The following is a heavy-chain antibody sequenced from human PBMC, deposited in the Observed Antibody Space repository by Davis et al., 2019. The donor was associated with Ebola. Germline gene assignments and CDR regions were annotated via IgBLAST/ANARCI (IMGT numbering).Heavy chain of an antibody. CDR1: GFTFSSYA. D-gene: IGHD2-2*01. J-gene: IGHJ6*02. CDR2: ISYDGSNK. V-gene: IGHV3-30-3*01. CDR3: ARGSYQLLRLYCYYGMDV. Sequence: GESLKISCAASGFTFSSYAMHWVRQAPGKGLEWVAVISYDGSNKYYADSVKGRITISRDNSKNTLYLQMNSLRAEDTAVYYCARGSYQLLRLYCYYGMDVWGQGTTVTVSS.